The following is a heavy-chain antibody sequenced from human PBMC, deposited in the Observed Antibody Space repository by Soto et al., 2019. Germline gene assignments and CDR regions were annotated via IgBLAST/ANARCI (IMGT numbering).Heavy chain of an antibody. CDR3: ARYPTRGGYDAFDI. V-gene: IGHV1-8*01. D-gene: IGHD5-12*01. Sequence: QVPLVQSGAEVKKPGASVKVSCKASGYTFTSYDINWVRQATGQGLEWMGWMNPNSGNTGYAQKFQGRVTMTRNTSISTAYMELSSLRSEDTAVYYCARYPTRGGYDAFDIWGQGTMVTVSS. CDR1: GYTFTSYD. J-gene: IGHJ3*02. CDR2: MNPNSGNT.